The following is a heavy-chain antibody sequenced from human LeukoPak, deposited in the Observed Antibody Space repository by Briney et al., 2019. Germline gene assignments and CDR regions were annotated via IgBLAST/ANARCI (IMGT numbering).Heavy chain of an antibody. CDR1: GFSLSTSGMR. CDR2: IDWDDDK. D-gene: IGHD3-22*01. Sequence: SGPALVKPTQTLTLTCTFSGFSLSTSGMRVSWIRQPPGKALEWLARIDWDDDKFYSTSLKTRLTISKDTSKNQVVLTMTNMDPVDTATYYCARHLYYYDSSGYYSDAFDIWGQGTMVTVSS. J-gene: IGHJ3*02. V-gene: IGHV2-70*04. CDR3: ARHLYYYDSSGYYSDAFDI.